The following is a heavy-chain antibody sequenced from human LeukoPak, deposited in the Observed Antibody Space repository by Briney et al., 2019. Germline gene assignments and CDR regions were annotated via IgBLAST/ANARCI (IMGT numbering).Heavy chain of an antibody. D-gene: IGHD2-15*01. Sequence: GGSLRLSCAASGFTVSSNDMSSVRQAPGQGLEWCSVIYSGGSTYYADSVKGRFTISRDNSKNTLYLQMNSLRAEDTAVYYCARYCSGGSCYLHWGQGTLVTVSS. V-gene: IGHV3-53*05. CDR1: GFTVSSND. CDR3: ARYCSGGSCYLH. J-gene: IGHJ4*02. CDR2: IYSGGST.